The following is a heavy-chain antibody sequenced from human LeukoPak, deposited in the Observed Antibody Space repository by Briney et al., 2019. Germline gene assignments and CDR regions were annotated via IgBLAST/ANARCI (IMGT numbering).Heavy chain of an antibody. CDR2: ISGSGGST. Sequence: GGSLRLSCAASGFTFSSYAMSWVRQAPGKGLEWVSGISGSGGSTYYADSVKGRFPISRDNSKNTLYLQMNSLRAEDTAVYYCAKPYYYGSGSYFNFDYWGQGTLVTVSS. V-gene: IGHV3-23*01. CDR3: AKPYYYGSGSYFNFDY. CDR1: GFTFSSYA. J-gene: IGHJ4*02. D-gene: IGHD3-10*01.